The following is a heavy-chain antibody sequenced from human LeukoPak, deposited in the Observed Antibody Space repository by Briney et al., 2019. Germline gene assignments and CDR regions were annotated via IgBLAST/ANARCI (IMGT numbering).Heavy chain of an antibody. D-gene: IGHD3-22*01. Sequence: SETLSLTCTVSDGSISSYYWSWIRQPPGKGLEWIGYIYYSGNTNYNPSLKSRVTISVDPSKNQFSLKLSSVTAADTAVYYCASSGDPYSYYYDSSGYLPWGQGTLVTVSS. CDR1: DGSISSYY. CDR2: IYYSGNT. CDR3: ASSGDPYSYYYDSSGYLP. V-gene: IGHV4-59*01. J-gene: IGHJ5*02.